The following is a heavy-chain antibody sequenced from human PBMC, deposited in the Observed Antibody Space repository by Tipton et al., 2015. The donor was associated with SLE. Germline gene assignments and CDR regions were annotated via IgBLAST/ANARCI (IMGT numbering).Heavy chain of an antibody. J-gene: IGHJ4*02. CDR1: GGSISSYY. CDR3: ASADSSGYSPFDY. D-gene: IGHD3-22*01. CDR2: IYTSGST. V-gene: IGHV4-4*09. Sequence: TLSLTCTVSGGSISSYYWSWIRQPPGKGLEWIGYIYTSGSTNYNPSLKSRVTISVDTSKNQFSLKLSSVTAADTAVYYCASADSSGYSPFDYWGQGTLVTVSS.